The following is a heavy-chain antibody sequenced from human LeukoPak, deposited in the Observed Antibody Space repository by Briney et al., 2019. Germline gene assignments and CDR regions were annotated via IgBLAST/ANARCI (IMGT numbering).Heavy chain of an antibody. D-gene: IGHD6-13*01. J-gene: IGHJ6*02. V-gene: IGHV3-23*01. CDR1: GFTFSSYA. CDR2: LSGSGGST. CDR3: AKGGSPLAYYGMDV. Sequence: PGGSLRLSCAASGFTFSSYAMSWVRQAPGEGLEWGSALSGSGGSTYYADSVKGRFTISRDNSKNTLYLQMNSLRAEDTAVYYCAKGGSPLAYYGMDVWGQGTTVTVAS.